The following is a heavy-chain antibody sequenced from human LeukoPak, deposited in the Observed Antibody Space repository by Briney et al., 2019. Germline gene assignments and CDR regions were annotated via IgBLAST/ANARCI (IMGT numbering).Heavy chain of an antibody. CDR3: ARDTIQPGLIDD. CDR1: GFTVSLYA. CDR2: INSGADDI. J-gene: IGHJ4*02. D-gene: IGHD2-2*01. V-gene: IGHV3-48*04. Sequence: RPGGSLRLSCAASGFTVSLYALNWVRQSPGKGLEWVAYINSGADDIHYAASVRGRFTISRDDATNTLYLQLSSLRAEDTAVYYCARDTIQPGLIDDWGQGTLVTVSS.